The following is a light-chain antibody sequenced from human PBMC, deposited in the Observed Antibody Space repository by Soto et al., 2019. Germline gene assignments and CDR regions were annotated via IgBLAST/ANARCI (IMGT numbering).Light chain of an antibody. Sequence: DIQMTQSPSTLSAYVGDRVTITCRASQSVTEWLAWYQQKPGKAPNLLIYKASSLHSAVTSMFSGSGFGTEFTLTISSLQPDDFATYYCQQYSIYPWTFGQGTKVEIK. CDR3: QQYSIYPWT. J-gene: IGKJ1*01. CDR1: QSVTEW. V-gene: IGKV1-5*03. CDR2: KAS.